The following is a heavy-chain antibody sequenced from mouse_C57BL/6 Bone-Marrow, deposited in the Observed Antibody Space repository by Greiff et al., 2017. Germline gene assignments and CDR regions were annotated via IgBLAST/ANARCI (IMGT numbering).Heavy chain of an antibody. CDR1: GFTFSSYG. CDR3: ARLQQGAWFAY. J-gene: IGHJ3*01. V-gene: IGHV5-6*01. CDR2: ISSGGSYT. Sequence: EVQLVESGGDLVKPGGSLKLSCAASGFTFSSYGMSWVRQTPDKRLEWVATISSGGSYTYYPDSVKGRFTISRDNAKNTLYLQMSSLKSEDTAMYYCARLQQGAWFAYWGQGTLVTVSA.